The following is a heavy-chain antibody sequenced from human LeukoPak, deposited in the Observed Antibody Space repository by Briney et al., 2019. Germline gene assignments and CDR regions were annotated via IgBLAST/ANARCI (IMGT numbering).Heavy chain of an antibody. J-gene: IGHJ5*02. CDR3: ARFPYCTNGVCYGKNWFDP. D-gene: IGHD2-8*01. Sequence: GESQKISCKGSGYSFTSYWIGWVRQMPGKGLEWMGIIYPGDSDTRYSPSFQGQVTISADKSISTAYLQWSSLKASDTAMYYCARFPYCTNGVCYGKNWFDPWGQGTLVTVSS. CDR2: IYPGDSDT. V-gene: IGHV5-51*01. CDR1: GYSFTSYW.